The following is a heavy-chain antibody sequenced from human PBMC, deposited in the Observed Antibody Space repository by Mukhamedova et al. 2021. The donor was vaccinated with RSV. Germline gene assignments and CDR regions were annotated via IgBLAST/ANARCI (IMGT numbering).Heavy chain of an antibody. D-gene: IGHD6-19*01. J-gene: IGHJ4*02. Sequence: AYAASVKGRFTISRDDSKNTAYLQMNSLKTEDTAVYYCTRLLRGWHGNDYWGQGTLVT. CDR3: TRLLRGWHGNDY. V-gene: IGHV3-73*01.